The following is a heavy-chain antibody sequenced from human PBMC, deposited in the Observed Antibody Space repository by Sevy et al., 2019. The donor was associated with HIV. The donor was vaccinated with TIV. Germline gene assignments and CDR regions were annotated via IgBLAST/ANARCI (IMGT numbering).Heavy chain of an antibody. CDR2: ISSSGSTI. V-gene: IGHV3-11*01. CDR1: GFTFSDYY. CDR3: ARDQGGSYEFYYYGMDV. D-gene: IGHD1-26*01. J-gene: IGHJ6*02. Sequence: GGSLRLSCAASGFTFSDYYMSWIRQAPGKGLEWVSYISSSGSTIYYADSVKGRFTISRDNAKNSQYLQMNSLRAEDTAVYYCARDQGGSYEFYYYGMDVWGQGTTVTVSS.